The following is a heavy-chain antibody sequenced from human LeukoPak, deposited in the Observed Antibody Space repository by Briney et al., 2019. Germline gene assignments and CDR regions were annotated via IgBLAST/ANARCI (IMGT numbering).Heavy chain of an antibody. CDR2: MNPDSGNT. D-gene: IGHD6-6*01. CDR1: GYTFTSYD. J-gene: IGHJ3*02. Sequence: ASVKVSCKASGYTFTSYDINWVRQATGQGLEWMGWMNPDSGNTGYAQKFQGRVTMTRNTSISTAYMELSSLRSEDTAVYYCASCSSHHDAFDIWGQGTMVTVSS. CDR3: ASCSSHHDAFDI. V-gene: IGHV1-8*01.